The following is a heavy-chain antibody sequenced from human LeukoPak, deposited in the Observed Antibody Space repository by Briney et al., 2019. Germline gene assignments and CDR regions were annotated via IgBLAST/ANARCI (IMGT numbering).Heavy chain of an antibody. J-gene: IGHJ6*02. D-gene: IGHD6-19*01. V-gene: IGHV3-23*01. Sequence: GGSLRLSCAASGFTFSSYAMSWVRQAPGKGLEWVSAISGSGGSTYYADSVKGRFTISRDNSKNTLYLQMNSLRAEDTAVYYCASGPVAGYYYYYGMDVWGQGTTVTVSS. CDR3: ASGPVAGYYYYYGMDV. CDR2: ISGSGGST. CDR1: GFTFSSYA.